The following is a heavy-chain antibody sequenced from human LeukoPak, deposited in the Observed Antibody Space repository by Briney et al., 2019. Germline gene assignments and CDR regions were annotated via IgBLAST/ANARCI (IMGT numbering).Heavy chain of an antibody. CDR1: GHAFTSYY. Sequence: ASVKVSCKASGHAFTSYYMHWVRQAPGQGLEWMGIINPSGGSTSYAQKFQGRVTMTRDMSTSTVYMELSSLRSEDTAVYYCARVGVVVPAVPRGLDYWGQGTLVTVSS. J-gene: IGHJ4*02. CDR3: ARVGVVVPAVPRGLDY. D-gene: IGHD2-2*01. V-gene: IGHV1-46*01. CDR2: INPSGGST.